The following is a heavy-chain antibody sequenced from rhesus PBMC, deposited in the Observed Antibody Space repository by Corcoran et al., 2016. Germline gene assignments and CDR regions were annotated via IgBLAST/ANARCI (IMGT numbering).Heavy chain of an antibody. V-gene: IGHV3S16*01. CDR3: TSMSGTTSYFEF. D-gene: IGHD1-20*01. CDR2: ISSASSYI. CDR1: GFTFSSYG. J-gene: IGHJ1*01. Sequence: EVQLVESGGGLVQPGGSLRLSCAASGFTFSSYGMSWVRQAPGKGLECVSSISSASSYIYYADSVKGRFTISRDNAKNSLSLQMNSLRAEDTAVYYCTSMSGTTSYFEFWGQGALVTVSS.